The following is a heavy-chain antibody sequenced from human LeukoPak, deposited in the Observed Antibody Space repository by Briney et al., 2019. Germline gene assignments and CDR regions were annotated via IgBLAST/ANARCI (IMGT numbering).Heavy chain of an antibody. CDR2: ISGSGDST. J-gene: IGHJ4*02. D-gene: IGHD6-13*01. CDR1: GFTFSSYA. Sequence: GGSLRLSCAASGFTFSSYAMSWVRQAPGKGLEWVSAISGSGDSTHYGDSVKGRFTISRDNSKNTLYLQMNSQRAEDTAVYYCAKTRPLDSSSWSHGDYWGQGTLVTVSS. CDR3: AKTRPLDSSSWSHGDY. V-gene: IGHV3-23*01.